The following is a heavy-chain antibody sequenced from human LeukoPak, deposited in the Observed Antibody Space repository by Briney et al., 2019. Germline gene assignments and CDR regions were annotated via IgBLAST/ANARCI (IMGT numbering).Heavy chain of an antibody. CDR1: GFTFSSYA. V-gene: IGHV3-21*01. J-gene: IGHJ5*02. D-gene: IGHD2-15*01. CDR3: ARSGVVVDALERGVANWFDP. Sequence: GGSLRLSCAASGFTFSSYAMNWVRQAPGKGLEWVSAISSSSSYICYADSVKGRFTISRDNAKNSLYLQMNSLRAEDTAVYYCARSGVVVDALERGVANWFDPWGQGPLVTVSS. CDR2: ISSSSSYI.